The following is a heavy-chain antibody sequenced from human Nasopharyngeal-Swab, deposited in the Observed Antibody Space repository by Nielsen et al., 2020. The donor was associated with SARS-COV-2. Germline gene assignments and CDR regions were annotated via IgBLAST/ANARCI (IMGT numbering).Heavy chain of an antibody. Sequence: WVRQAPGQGLEWVGCINPDSGDTQYAQKFQGRVTVTSDRSRSTAYIDLSRLRSDDTAVYCCARDYYDNYDSDYWGQGTLVTVSS. CDR2: INPDSGDT. V-gene: IGHV1-2*02. D-gene: IGHD3-22*01. CDR3: ARDYYDNYDSDY. J-gene: IGHJ4*02.